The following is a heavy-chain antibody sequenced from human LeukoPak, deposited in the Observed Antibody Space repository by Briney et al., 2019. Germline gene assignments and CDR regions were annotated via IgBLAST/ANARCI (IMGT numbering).Heavy chain of an antibody. J-gene: IGHJ2*01. Sequence: PSETLSLTCTVSGGSISYYYWSWNRQPAGKGLEWIGRLYTSGSTNYNPSLKSRVTMSVDTSKNQFSLKLSSVTAADTAVHYCARAGYYAHGPNWYFDLWGRGTLVTVSS. V-gene: IGHV4-4*07. D-gene: IGHD2/OR15-2a*01. CDR2: LYTSGST. CDR3: ARAGYYAHGPNWYFDL. CDR1: GGSISYYY.